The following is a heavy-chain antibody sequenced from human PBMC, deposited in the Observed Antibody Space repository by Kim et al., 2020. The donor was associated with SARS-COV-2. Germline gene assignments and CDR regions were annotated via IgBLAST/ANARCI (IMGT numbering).Heavy chain of an antibody. J-gene: IGHJ4*02. CDR1: GDSVSSNSAA. CDR2: TYYRSKWYN. Sequence: SQTLSLTCAISGDSVSSNSAAWNWIRQSPSRGLEWLGRTYYRSKWYNDYAVSVKSRITINPDTSKNQFSLQLNSVTPEDTAVYYCAREKQYNGGYSGYGHTELRLDYWGQGTLVTVSS. D-gene: IGHD5-12*01. CDR3: AREKQYNGGYSGYGHTELRLDY. V-gene: IGHV6-1*01.